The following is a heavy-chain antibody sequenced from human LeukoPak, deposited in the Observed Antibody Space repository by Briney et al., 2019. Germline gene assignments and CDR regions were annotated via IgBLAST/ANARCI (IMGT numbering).Heavy chain of an antibody. Sequence: PGGSLRLSCAASGFTFSSYAMSWVRQAPGKGPEWVSAISGSGGSTSYADAVKGRFTISRDNSKNTLSLQMISLRAEDTAVYYCANAGGDSRPHDYSGQGTLVTVSS. D-gene: IGHD4-23*01. CDR3: ANAGGDSRPHDY. J-gene: IGHJ4*02. CDR1: GFTFSSYA. V-gene: IGHV3-23*01. CDR2: ISGSGGST.